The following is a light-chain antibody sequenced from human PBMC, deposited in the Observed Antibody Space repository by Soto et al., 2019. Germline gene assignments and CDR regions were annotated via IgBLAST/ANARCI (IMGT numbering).Light chain of an antibody. J-gene: IGKJ2*01. V-gene: IGKV3-15*01. CDR1: QSVVTN. CDR3: QQYYNSFHHT. Sequence: EIVMTQSPATLSVSLGESATLSCRASQSVVTNLAWYKQTPGQAPRLLIYASSKRATGIPARFSGSGSGTDFMLTITSLQSEDFGVYYCQQYYNSFHHTFGQGTKQEIK. CDR2: ASS.